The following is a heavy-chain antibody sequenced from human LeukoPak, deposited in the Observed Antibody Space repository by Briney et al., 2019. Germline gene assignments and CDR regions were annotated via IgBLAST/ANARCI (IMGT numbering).Heavy chain of an antibody. D-gene: IGHD3-3*02. Sequence: PSETLSLTCTVSGDSFTSHYWSWIRQPPGKGLEWIGYIYYSGSTNYNPSLKSRVTISVDTPKNQFSLKLSSVTAAHTAVYYCARGSGIFDYWGQGTLVTVSS. CDR3: ARGSGIFDY. CDR1: GDSFTSHY. J-gene: IGHJ4*02. CDR2: IYYSGST. V-gene: IGHV4-59*11.